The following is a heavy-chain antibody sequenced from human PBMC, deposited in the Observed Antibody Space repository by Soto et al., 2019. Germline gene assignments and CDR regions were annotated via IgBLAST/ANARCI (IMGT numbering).Heavy chain of an antibody. CDR1: GGSISSGGYY. Sequence: QVQLQESGPGLVKPSQTLSLTCTVSGGSISSGGYYWNWIRQHPGKGLEWFGYIYYSRSTSYNPYTNRRVIISVDTSKNQFSLELSSVTAPDTAVYYCAREPLTWRQGTLVTVSS. J-gene: IGHJ4*02. CDR3: AREPLT. V-gene: IGHV4-31*03. CDR2: IYYSRST.